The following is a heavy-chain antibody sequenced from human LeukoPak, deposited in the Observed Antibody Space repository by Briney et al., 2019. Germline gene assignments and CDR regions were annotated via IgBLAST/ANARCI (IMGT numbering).Heavy chain of an antibody. D-gene: IGHD2-2*01. Sequence: PGGSLRLSCAASGFTFSSYWMTWVRQVPGKGLEGVANINKDGSDKYHVDSVKGRFTIPRDNAKNSLYLQMNSLRAEDTAVYYCARGGCRSARCYYPPGVWGQGTLVTVSS. J-gene: IGHJ4*02. V-gene: IGHV3-7*01. CDR1: GFTFSSYW. CDR2: INKDGSDK. CDR3: ARGGCRSARCYYPPGV.